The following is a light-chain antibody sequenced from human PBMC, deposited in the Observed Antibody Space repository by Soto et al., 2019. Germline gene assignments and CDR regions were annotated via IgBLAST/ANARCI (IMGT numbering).Light chain of an antibody. CDR1: QGIAPY. J-gene: IGKJ4*01. CDR3: QKYNSAPLT. V-gene: IGKV1-27*01. CDR2: ATS. Sequence: DVQMTQSPSSLSAFVGDRVTITCRASQGIAPYLAWFQQKPGKVPKLLIYATSTLQSGVTSRFSGSGSGTDVTLTINSLQPEDVGTYYCQKYNSAPLTFGGGTKVEIK.